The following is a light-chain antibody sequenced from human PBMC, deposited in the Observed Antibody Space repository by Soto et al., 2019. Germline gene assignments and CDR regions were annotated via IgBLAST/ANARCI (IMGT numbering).Light chain of an antibody. CDR2: AAS. J-gene: IGKJ1*01. CDR1: QGIRND. Sequence: IQMTQSPSSLSASVGDTVTITCRASQGIRNDLGWYQQTPWKAPKLLIHAASSLESGVPTRFSGSGSGTDFTFTISSLQAEDFATYYCLQDYSYPWTFGQGTKVDI. V-gene: IGKV1-6*01. CDR3: LQDYSYPWT.